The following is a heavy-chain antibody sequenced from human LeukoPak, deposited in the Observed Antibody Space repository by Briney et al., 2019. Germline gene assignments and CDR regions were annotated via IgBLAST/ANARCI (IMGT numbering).Heavy chain of an antibody. D-gene: IGHD3-3*01. CDR1: RFTFSSYG. CDR2: LSYDGSNK. CDR3: AKGVRFWSGRRNPPYYFDY. Sequence: PGGSLRLSCAVARFTFSSYGMHWVRQAPGKGLEWVAVLSYDGSNKYYADSVKGRFTISRDNSKNTLYLQMNSLRAEDTAVYYCAKGVRFWSGRRNPPYYFDYWGQGTLVTVSS. V-gene: IGHV3-30*18. J-gene: IGHJ4*02.